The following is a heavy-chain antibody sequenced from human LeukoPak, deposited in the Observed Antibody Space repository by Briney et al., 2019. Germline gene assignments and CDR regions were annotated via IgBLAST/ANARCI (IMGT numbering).Heavy chain of an antibody. CDR3: ARGKGQWSSGGSCPFDY. D-gene: IGHD2-15*01. J-gene: IGHJ4*02. CDR2: IYYSGST. Sequence: SETLSLTCTVSGGSTSSYYWSWIRQPPGKGLEWIGYIYYSGSTNYNPSLKSRVTISVDTSKNQFSLKLSSVTAADTAVYYCARGKGQWSSGGSCPFDYWGQGTLVTVSS. V-gene: IGHV4-59*01. CDR1: GGSTSSYY.